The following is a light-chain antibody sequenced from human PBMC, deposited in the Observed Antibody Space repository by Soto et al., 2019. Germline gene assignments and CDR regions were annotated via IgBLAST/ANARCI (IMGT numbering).Light chain of an antibody. J-gene: IGLJ1*01. Sequence: QSVLTQPASVSGSPGQSITISCTGTSSDVGGYNYVSWYQQHPGKDPKLMIYEVSNRPSGVSNRFSGSKSGNTASLTISGLQAEDEAEYYCSSYTSSSTYVFGTGTKLTVL. CDR1: SSDVGGYNY. CDR3: SSYTSSSTYV. V-gene: IGLV2-14*01. CDR2: EVS.